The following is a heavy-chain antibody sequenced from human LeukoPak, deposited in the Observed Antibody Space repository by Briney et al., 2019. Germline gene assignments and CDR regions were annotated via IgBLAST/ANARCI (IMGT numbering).Heavy chain of an antibody. D-gene: IGHD3-16*01. CDR2: IGTAGDT. CDR3: ARQIMITFGGVPGTFDI. J-gene: IGHJ3*02. V-gene: IGHV3-13*01. Sequence: GGSLRLSCAASGFTFSSYDMHWVRQATGKGLEWVSAIGTAGDTYYPGSVKGRFTISRENAKNTLYLQMNSLRAEDTAVYYCARQIMITFGGVPGTFDIWGQGTMVTVSS. CDR1: GFTFSSYD.